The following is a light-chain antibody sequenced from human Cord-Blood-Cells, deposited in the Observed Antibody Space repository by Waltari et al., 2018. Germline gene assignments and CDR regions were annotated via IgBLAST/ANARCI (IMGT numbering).Light chain of an antibody. CDR2: EVS. Sequence: QSALTQPASVSGSTGQSITISCTGTSSDVGGYNTVSWYQQHPGKAPKLMIYEVSNRPSGVSNRFSGSKSGNTASLTISGLQAEDEADYYCSSYTSSSTYVFGTGTKVTVL. J-gene: IGLJ1*01. CDR3: SSYTSSSTYV. CDR1: SSDVGGYNT. V-gene: IGLV2-14*01.